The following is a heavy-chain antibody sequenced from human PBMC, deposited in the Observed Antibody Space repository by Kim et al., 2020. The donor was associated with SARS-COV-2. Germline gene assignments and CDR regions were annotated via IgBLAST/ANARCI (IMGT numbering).Heavy chain of an antibody. V-gene: IGHV3-64D*09. CDR2: ISPKGDKT. CDR3: VKPALYTNTWNCGH. CDR1: GFAFSSSA. Sequence: GGSLRLSCSASGFAFSSSAMHWVRLAPGKGLEYVSAISPKGDKTYYADSLKGRSSISRDNSRSTVFLQMSGLRAEDTGLYYCVKPALYTNTWNCGHWSQG. D-gene: IGHD1-7*01. J-gene: IGHJ1*01.